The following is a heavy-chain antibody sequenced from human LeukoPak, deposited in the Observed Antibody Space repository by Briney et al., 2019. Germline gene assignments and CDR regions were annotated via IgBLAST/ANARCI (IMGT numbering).Heavy chain of an antibody. CDR3: AKGTLENYYDSSGYQEDY. D-gene: IGHD3-22*01. J-gene: IGHJ4*02. Sequence: QPGRSLRLSCAASGFSFDEYALHWVRRAPGRGLEWVSGITWNSGDIGYADSVKGRFTISRDNSKNSLYLQMNSLRTEDTALYYCAKGTLENYYDSSGYQEDYWGQGTLVTVSS. CDR2: ITWNSGDI. CDR1: GFSFDEYA. V-gene: IGHV3-9*01.